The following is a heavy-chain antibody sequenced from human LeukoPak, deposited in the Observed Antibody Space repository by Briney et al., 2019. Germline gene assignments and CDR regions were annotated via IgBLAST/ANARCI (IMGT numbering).Heavy chain of an antibody. J-gene: IGHJ4*02. CDR3: ARENPSGYYNRPIDY. D-gene: IGHD3-22*01. Sequence: PSETLSLTCTVSGGSISSGDYYWSWIRQPPGKGLEWIGYIYYSGSTYYNPSLKSRVTISVDTSKNQFSLKLSSVTAADTAIYYCARENPSGYYNRPIDYWGQGTLVTVFS. V-gene: IGHV4-30-4*02. CDR1: GGSISSGDYY. CDR2: IYYSGST.